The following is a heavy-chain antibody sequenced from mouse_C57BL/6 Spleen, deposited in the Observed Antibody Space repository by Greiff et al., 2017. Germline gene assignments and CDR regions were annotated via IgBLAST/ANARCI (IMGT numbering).Heavy chain of an antibody. CDR1: GYTFTDYY. CDR2: INPNNGGT. J-gene: IGHJ4*01. V-gene: IGHV1-26*01. CDR3: ARGGDYDYDENAMDY. D-gene: IGHD2-4*01. Sequence: EVQLQQSGPELVKPGASVKISCKASGYTFTDYYMNWVKQSPGKSLEWIGDINPNNGGTSYNQKFKGKATLTVDKSSSTAYMELRSLTSEDSAVYYCARGGDYDYDENAMDYWGQGTSVTVAS.